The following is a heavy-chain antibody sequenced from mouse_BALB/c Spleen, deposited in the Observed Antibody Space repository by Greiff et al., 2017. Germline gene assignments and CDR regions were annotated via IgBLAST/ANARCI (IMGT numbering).Heavy chain of an antibody. V-gene: IGHV1-9*01. Sequence: QVQLKESGAELMKPGASVKISCKATGYTFSSYWIEWVKQRPGHGLEWIGEILPGSGSTNYNEKFKGKATFTADTSSNTAYMQLSSLTSEDSAVYYCAREGLRRRAWFAYWGQGTLVTVSA. CDR3: AREGLRRRAWFAY. D-gene: IGHD2-4*01. CDR2: ILPGSGST. J-gene: IGHJ3*01. CDR1: GYTFSSYW.